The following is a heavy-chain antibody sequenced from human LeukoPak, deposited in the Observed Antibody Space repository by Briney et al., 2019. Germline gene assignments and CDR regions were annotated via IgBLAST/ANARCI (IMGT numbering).Heavy chain of an antibody. D-gene: IGHD6-13*01. CDR1: GFTFSTYW. Sequence: GGSLRLSCAASGFTFSTYWMNWVRQAPGKGLEWVASIKQDGSEKYFVDSVKGRFTISRDDAKNSLYLQMNSLRAEDAAVYYCARGTTGGYSTSWFGYWGQGTLVTVSS. CDR2: IKQDGSEK. CDR3: ARGTTGGYSTSWFGY. V-gene: IGHV3-7*02. J-gene: IGHJ5*01.